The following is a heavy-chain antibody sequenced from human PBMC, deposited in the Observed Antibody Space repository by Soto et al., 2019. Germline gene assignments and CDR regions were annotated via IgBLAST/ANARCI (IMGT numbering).Heavy chain of an antibody. D-gene: IGHD2-8*02. CDR1: GCSICSGGYY. Sequence: SETLSLSCTVCGCSICSGGYYWSWIRQHPGKGLEWIGYIYYSGSTYYNPSLKSRVTISVDTSKNQFSLKLTSVTAADTAVYYCARDKITGLFDYWGQGTLVTVSS. V-gene: IGHV4-31*03. CDR3: ARDKITGLFDY. CDR2: IYYSGST. J-gene: IGHJ4*02.